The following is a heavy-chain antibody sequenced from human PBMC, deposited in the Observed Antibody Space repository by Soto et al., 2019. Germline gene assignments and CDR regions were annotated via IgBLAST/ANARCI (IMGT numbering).Heavy chain of an antibody. CDR3: ARALVTDYNTRDYHYYFAMDV. V-gene: IGHV4-31*02. CDR2: VYHTGTT. Sequence: PSETLSLTCVVSGGPFSGDDLYWSWIRHLPGKGLEWIANVYHTGTTYYNPSLKSRVSMSVDTSQNQFSLILASVTAADTAVSYCARALVTDYNTRDYHYYFAMDVWGQGTSVTVS. J-gene: IGHJ6*02. CDR1: GGPFSGDDLY. D-gene: IGHD1-20*01.